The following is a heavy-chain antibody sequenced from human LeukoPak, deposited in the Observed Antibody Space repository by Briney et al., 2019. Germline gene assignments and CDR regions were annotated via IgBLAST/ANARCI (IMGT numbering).Heavy chain of an antibody. Sequence: PSETLSLTCTVSGGSISSGGYYWSWIRQHPGKGLEWIGYIYYSGSTYYNPSLKSRVTISVDTSKNQFSLKLSSVTAADTAVYYCARVPGEATILGDAFDIWGQGTMVTVSS. J-gene: IGHJ3*02. V-gene: IGHV4-31*03. CDR2: IYYSGST. CDR1: GGSISSGGYY. D-gene: IGHD5-24*01. CDR3: ARVPGEATILGDAFDI.